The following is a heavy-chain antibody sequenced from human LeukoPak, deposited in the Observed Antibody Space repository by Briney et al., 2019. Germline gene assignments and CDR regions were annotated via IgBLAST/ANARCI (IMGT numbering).Heavy chain of an antibody. V-gene: IGHV3-33*01. CDR3: ARESGYSSSWYPDAFDI. J-gene: IGHJ3*02. CDR2: IWSDGSNE. D-gene: IGHD6-13*01. Sequence: GMSLRLYCAASGFSFSTYAMHWVRQAPGKGLDWVAMIWSDGSNEYYADSVKGRFTISRDNSKNTLYLQMNSLRAEDTAVYYCARESGYSSSWYPDAFDIWGQGTMVTVSS. CDR1: GFSFSTYA.